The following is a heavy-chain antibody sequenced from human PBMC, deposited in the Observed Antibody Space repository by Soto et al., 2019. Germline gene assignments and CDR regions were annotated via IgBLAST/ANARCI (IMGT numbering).Heavy chain of an antibody. CDR2: ISHSGIA. Sequence: QLLLQESGSGLVKPSQTLSLTCAVSGGSISSGAYSWSWIRQPPGKRLEWIGFISHSGIAAYNPSLKSRVPCSVDVSKSQFSLSLSSVTAADTAMYYCASWMRSSGYFRAFDIWGQGTMVTVSS. J-gene: IGHJ3*02. D-gene: IGHD3-22*01. CDR3: ASWMRSSGYFRAFDI. CDR1: GGSISSGAYS. V-gene: IGHV4-30-2*01.